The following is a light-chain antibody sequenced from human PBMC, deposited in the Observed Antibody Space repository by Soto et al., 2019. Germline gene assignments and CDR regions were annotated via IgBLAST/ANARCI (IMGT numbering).Light chain of an antibody. J-gene: IGLJ1*01. CDR1: SIDVGAYNY. CDR3: SSYTSSSTLPYV. CDR2: EVT. Sequence: QSALTQPDSVSGSPGQSITISCTGTSIDVGAYNYVSWYQQHPGKGPKLMIFEVTNRPSGISNSFSGSKSGNTASLTISGLQAEAEADYYCSSYTSSSTLPYVFGTGTKLTVL. V-gene: IGLV2-14*01.